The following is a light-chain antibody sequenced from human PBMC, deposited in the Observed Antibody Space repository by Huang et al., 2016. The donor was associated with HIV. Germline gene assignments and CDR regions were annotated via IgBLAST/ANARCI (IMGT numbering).Light chain of an antibody. V-gene: IGKV3-20*01. CDR1: QSVGSY. CDR2: GAS. CDR3: QQYERPPDT. J-gene: IGKJ3*01. Sequence: EIVLTQSPGTLSLSPGERATLSCRASQSVGSYLAWYQQKPVQAPRLLNYGASTRVTGIPDRFSGGGSGTDFPLSISRLEPEDFAVYYCQQYERPPDTFGPGTKVNIK.